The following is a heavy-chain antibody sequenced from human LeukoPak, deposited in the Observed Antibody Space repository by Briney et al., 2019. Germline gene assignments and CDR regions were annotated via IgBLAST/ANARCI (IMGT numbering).Heavy chain of an antibody. V-gene: IGHV3-21*01. Sequence: GGSLRLSCAASGFTFSSSVMNWVRQAPGKGLEWVSSITTSSTYISYADSVKGRFTISRDNAKNSLYLQMNSLRAEDTAVYYCARGKYSSGWFDYWGQGTLVTVSS. CDR1: GFTFSSSV. CDR2: ITTSSTYI. J-gene: IGHJ4*02. CDR3: ARGKYSSGWFDY. D-gene: IGHD6-19*01.